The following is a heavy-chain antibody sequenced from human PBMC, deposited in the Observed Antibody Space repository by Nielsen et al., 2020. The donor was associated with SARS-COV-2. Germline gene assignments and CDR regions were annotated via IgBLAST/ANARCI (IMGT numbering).Heavy chain of an antibody. CDR2: ISWHGNNL. Sequence: GESLKISCAASGFKFDDYAIYWVRQAPGKGLEWVSGISWHGNNLGYADSVRGRFTVSRDNAKNSLYLQMNSLRTEDTAFYYCVKGFGGSWVTGGFDLWGHGTMVTVSS. CDR1: GFKFDDYA. J-gene: IGHJ3*01. V-gene: IGHV3-9*01. CDR3: VKGFGGSWVTGGFDL. D-gene: IGHD3-3*01.